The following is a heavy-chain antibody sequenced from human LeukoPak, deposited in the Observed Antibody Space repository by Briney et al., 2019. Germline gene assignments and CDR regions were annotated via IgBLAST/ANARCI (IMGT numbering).Heavy chain of an antibody. Sequence: GGSLRLSCAASGFTFSSYGMHWVRQAPGKGLEWVAVTSYDGSYIYYADSVKGRFTISRDKSKNTLYLQMNSLRTEDTAVYYCAKDLGRDMIPTKVIDVWGQGTTVTVSS. J-gene: IGHJ6*02. D-gene: IGHD3-16*01. CDR1: GFTFSSYG. CDR3: AKDLGRDMIPTKVIDV. CDR2: TSYDGSYI. V-gene: IGHV3-30*18.